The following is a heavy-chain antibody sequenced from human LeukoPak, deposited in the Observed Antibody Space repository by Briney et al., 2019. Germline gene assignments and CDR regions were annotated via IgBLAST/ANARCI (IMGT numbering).Heavy chain of an antibody. V-gene: IGHV3-23*01. CDR3: AKGPAKGSPYYFDY. CDR2: ISGGGANT. Sequence: GGSLRLSCAASGFTFSGYAMSWVRQAPGKGLEWVSGISGGGANTYYADSVKGRFTISRDNSKNTPYLQMNSLRAEDTAVYYCAKGPAKGSPYYFDYWGQGTLVTVAS. D-gene: IGHD4/OR15-4a*01. CDR1: GFTFSGYA. J-gene: IGHJ4*02.